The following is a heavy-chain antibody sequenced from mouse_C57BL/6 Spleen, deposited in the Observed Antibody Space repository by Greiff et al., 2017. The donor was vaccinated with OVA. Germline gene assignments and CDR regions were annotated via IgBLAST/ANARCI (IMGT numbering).Heavy chain of an antibody. J-gene: IGHJ3*01. D-gene: IGHD1-1*01. CDR1: GYTFTSYW. V-gene: IGHV1-69*01. CDR2: IDPSDSYT. Sequence: VQLQQPGAELVMPGASVKLSCKASGYTFTSYWMHWVKQRPGQGLEWIGEIDPSDSYTNYNQKFKGKSTLTVDKSSSTAYMQLSSLTSEDSAVYYGARSGFITTAGGWFAYWGQGTLVTVSA. CDR3: ARSGFITTAGGWFAY.